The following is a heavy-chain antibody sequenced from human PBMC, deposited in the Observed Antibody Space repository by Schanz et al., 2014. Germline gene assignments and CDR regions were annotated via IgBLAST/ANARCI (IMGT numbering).Heavy chain of an antibody. Sequence: QVQLVESGGGVVQPGRSLRLSCAASRFTFNDYYMNWIRQAPGKGLEWVSYISGSDNYINYADSVKGRFTISRDNAKNSLFLLMSSLRAEDSAVYYCARGARQYSGSYSPSDYWGQGTLVTVSS. V-gene: IGHV3-11*06. D-gene: IGHD1-26*01. CDR1: RFTFNDYY. CDR3: ARGARQYSGSYSPSDY. J-gene: IGHJ4*02. CDR2: ISGSDNYI.